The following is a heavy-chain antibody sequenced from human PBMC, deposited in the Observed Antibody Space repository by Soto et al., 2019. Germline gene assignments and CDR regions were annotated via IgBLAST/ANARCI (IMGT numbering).Heavy chain of an antibody. D-gene: IGHD2-15*01. Sequence: GEALMISWKGSGYSFTRYWIGLGRHMPGKSQEWRGIIYPVDSDTRYRPSFQGEVTISADKPISTAYLQWSRLTASDTAMYSCASALAYCSGGSCSTAFDFWGQGTMVTVSS. V-gene: IGHV5-51*04. J-gene: IGHJ3*01. CDR3: ASALAYCSGGSCSTAFDF. CDR1: GYSFTRYW. CDR2: IYPVDSDT.